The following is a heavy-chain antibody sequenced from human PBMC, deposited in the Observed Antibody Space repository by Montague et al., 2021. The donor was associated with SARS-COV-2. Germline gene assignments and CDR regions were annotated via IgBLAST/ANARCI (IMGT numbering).Heavy chain of an antibody. CDR1: GGSISSSTYY. V-gene: IGHV4-39*01. CDR2: IYYRGST. Sequence: SETLSLTYTVSGGSISSSTYYWAWIRQPPGKGLEWFGSIYYRGSTYYNPSLKSRVFISVDTSKKQLSLTLTSVTAADTAVYYCATQEDPSGWIPGPFDFWGQGTLLSVSS. J-gene: IGHJ4*02. CDR3: ATQEDPSGWIPGPFDF. D-gene: IGHD6-19*01.